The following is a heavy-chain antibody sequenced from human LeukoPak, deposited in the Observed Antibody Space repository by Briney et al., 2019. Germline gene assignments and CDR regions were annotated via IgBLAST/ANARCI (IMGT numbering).Heavy chain of an antibody. D-gene: IGHD3-9*01. J-gene: IGHJ4*02. Sequence: SVKVSCTASGGTFSSYAISWVRQAPGQGLEWMGGIIPIFGTANYAQKFQGRVTITADKSTSTAYMELSSLTSEDTAVYYCARVSTGTLDYWGQGTLVTVSS. CDR1: GGTFSSYA. V-gene: IGHV1-69*06. CDR2: IIPIFGTA. CDR3: ARVSTGTLDY.